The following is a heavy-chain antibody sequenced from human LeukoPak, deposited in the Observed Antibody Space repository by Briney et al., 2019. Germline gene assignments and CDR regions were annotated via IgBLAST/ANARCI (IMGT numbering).Heavy chain of an antibody. CDR2: ISVRGDRA. V-gene: IGHV3-23*01. J-gene: IGHJ4*02. CDR1: GFSFSDYV. Sequence: GGSLRLSCAASGFSFSDYVMDWVRQAPGKGLEWVSSISVRGDRAYYPDSVKGRFTISRDNSKHMLYLQMNTLRADDTAIYYCAKDRDYGGNSRGIDYFDYWGQGTLVTVSS. D-gene: IGHD4-23*01. CDR3: AKDRDYGGNSRGIDYFDY.